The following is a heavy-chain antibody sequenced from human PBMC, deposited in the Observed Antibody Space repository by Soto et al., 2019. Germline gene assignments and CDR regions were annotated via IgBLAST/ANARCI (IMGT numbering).Heavy chain of an antibody. CDR1: GFTFSSYD. D-gene: IGHD3-3*01. CDR3: ARVLRFLEWFNTWSYYYVMDV. Sequence: GSLRLSCAASGFTFSSYDMHWVRQATGKGLEWVSAIGTAGDTYYPGSVKGRFTISRENAKNSLYLQMNSLRAEDTAVYYCARVLRFLEWFNTWSYYYVMDVWGQGTTVIVSS. J-gene: IGHJ6*02. CDR2: IGTAGDT. V-gene: IGHV3-13*01.